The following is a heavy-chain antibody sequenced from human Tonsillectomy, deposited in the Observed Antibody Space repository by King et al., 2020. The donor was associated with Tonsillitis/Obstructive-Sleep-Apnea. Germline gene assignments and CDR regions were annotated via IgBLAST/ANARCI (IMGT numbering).Heavy chain of an antibody. CDR3: AKAADY. CDR1: GFTFSSYC. Sequence: VQLVESGGGVVQPGRSLRLSCAASGFTFSSYCMHWVRQAPGKGLEWVEVISYDGSNKYYADSVKGRFTISRDNSKNTLYLQMNSLRAEDTAVYYCAKAADYWGQGTLVTVSS. J-gene: IGHJ4*02. CDR2: ISYDGSNK. V-gene: IGHV3-30*18.